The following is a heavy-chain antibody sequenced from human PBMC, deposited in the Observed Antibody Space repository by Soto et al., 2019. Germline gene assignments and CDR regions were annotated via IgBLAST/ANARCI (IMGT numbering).Heavy chain of an antibody. V-gene: IGHV3-21*06. D-gene: IGHD3-3*01. Sequence: GGSLRLSCSASGFPFSTYTMYWVRQAPGKGLEWVSSITTGSSRNIFYADSVKGRFTISRDNANNILYLEMDNLRVEDTAVYYCARDDAIFGAIPRMDISGQVTTVTVS. J-gene: IGHJ6*02. CDR2: ITTGSSRNI. CDR3: ARDDAIFGAIPRMDI. CDR1: GFPFSTYT.